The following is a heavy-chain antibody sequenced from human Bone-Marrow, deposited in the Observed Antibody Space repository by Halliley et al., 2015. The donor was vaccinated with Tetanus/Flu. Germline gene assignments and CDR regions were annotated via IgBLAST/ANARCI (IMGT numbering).Heavy chain of an antibody. V-gene: IGHV3-23*01. Sequence: WVSAILGSGTSTYYADSVKGRFTISRDNSKNTLYLQMNSLRAEDTAVYYCAKKVYSGSYPFDYWGQGTLVTVSS. D-gene: IGHD1-26*01. J-gene: IGHJ4*02. CDR3: AKKVYSGSYPFDY. CDR2: ILGSGTST.